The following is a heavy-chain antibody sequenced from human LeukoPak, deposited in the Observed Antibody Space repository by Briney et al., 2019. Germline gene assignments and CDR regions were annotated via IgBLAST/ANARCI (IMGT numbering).Heavy chain of an antibody. V-gene: IGHV3-23*01. CDR1: GFTFSSYI. J-gene: IGHJ4*02. Sequence: PGGSLRLSCAASGFTFSSYIMSWVRQAPGKGLQWVSAIGTSGGSTYYADSVKGRFTISRDNSKNTLYLQINSLRAEDTAVYYCARLQGLFDYWGQGTLVTVSS. CDR2: IGTSGGST. CDR3: ARLQGLFDY.